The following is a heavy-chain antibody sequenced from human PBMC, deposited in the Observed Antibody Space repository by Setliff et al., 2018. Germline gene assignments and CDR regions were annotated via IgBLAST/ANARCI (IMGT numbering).Heavy chain of an antibody. D-gene: IGHD3-10*01. CDR1: GFTFSNAW. Sequence: NLGGSLRLSCAASGFTFSNAWMSWVRQAPGKGLEWVGQIKRKTDGETTDYAAPVKGRFIISRDDSKRTLYLQMNSLKNEDTALYYCMSTPSGTYSTYYYYYNMDVWGKGTQVTVSS. CDR3: MSTPSGTYSTYYYYYNMDV. V-gene: IGHV3-15*01. J-gene: IGHJ6*03. CDR2: IKRKTDGETT.